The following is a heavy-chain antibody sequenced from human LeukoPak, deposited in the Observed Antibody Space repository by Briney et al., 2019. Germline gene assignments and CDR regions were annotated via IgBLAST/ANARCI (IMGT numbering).Heavy chain of an antibody. CDR3: AREDSSWYPY. V-gene: IGHV3-21*01. D-gene: IGHD6-13*01. Sequence: GGSLRLSCAASGFTFSSYSMNWVRQAPGKGLEWVSSISSSSSYIYYADSVKGRFTISRDNAKNSLYLQMNSLRAEDTAVHYCAREDSSWYPYWGQGTLVTVSS. CDR1: GFTFSSYS. J-gene: IGHJ4*02. CDR2: ISSSSSYI.